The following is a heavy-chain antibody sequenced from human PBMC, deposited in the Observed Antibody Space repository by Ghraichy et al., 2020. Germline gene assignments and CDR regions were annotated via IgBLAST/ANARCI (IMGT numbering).Heavy chain of an antibody. CDR2: IWYDGRKK. V-gene: IGHV3-33*01. CDR1: GFTFSSYG. J-gene: IGHJ4*02. Sequence: GESQNISCAASGFTFSSYGMHWVRQAPGKGLEWVAVIWYDGRKKYYGDSVKGRFTIARDNSKNTLYLQMNSLRAEDTAVYYCARERPLQDSSRWPPVRYWGQGTLVTVSS. CDR3: ARERPLQDSSRWPPVRY. D-gene: IGHD6-13*01.